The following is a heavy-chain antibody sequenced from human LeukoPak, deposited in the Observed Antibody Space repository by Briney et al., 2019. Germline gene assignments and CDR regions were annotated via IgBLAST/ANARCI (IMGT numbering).Heavy chain of an antibody. V-gene: IGHV1-8*01. Sequence: ASVKVSCTASGYTFNSYDSNWVRQATGQGLEWMGWMNPNSGNTGYAQKFQGRVTMTRNTSISTAYMELSSLRSEDTAVYYGARLLSRSYPVGPFLDYWGQGTLVTVSS. CDR3: ARLLSRSYPVGPFLDY. D-gene: IGHD1-26*01. CDR1: GYTFNSYD. CDR2: MNPNSGNT. J-gene: IGHJ4*02.